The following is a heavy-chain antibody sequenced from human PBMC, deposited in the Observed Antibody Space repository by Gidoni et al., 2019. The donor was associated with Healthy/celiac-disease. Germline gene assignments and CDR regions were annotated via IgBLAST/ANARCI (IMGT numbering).Heavy chain of an antibody. CDR1: GFTFSSHS. J-gene: IGHJ3*02. D-gene: IGHD3-22*01. CDR3: ARDTYYYDSSGYLYDAFDI. V-gene: IGHV3-48*04. Sequence: EVQLVESGGGLVQPGGSLRLSCAASGFTFSSHSMNWVRQAPGKGLEWVSYISSSSSTIYYADSVKGRFTISRDNAKNSLYLQMNSLRAEDTAVYYCARDTYYYDSSGYLYDAFDIWGQGTMVTVSS. CDR2: ISSSSSTI.